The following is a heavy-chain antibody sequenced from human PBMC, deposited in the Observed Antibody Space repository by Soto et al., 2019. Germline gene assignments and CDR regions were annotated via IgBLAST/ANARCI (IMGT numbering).Heavy chain of an antibody. CDR2: IKSKTDGGTT. Sequence: GGSLRLSCAASGFTFSNAWMSWVRQAPGKGLEWVGRIKSKTDGGTTDYAAPVKGRFTISRDDSKNTLYLQMNSLKTEDTAVYYCTTARLLWFGELLYQTYGMDVWGQGTTVTVSS. J-gene: IGHJ6*02. D-gene: IGHD3-10*01. V-gene: IGHV3-15*01. CDR1: GFTFSNAW. CDR3: TTARLLWFGELLYQTYGMDV.